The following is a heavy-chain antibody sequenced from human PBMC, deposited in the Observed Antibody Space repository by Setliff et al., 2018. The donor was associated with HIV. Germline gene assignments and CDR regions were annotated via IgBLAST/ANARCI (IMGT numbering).Heavy chain of an antibody. J-gene: IGHJ1*01. CDR3: AREMAATAHPDDPYFQH. CDR2: ISSSTRYI. D-gene: IGHD6-13*01. Sequence: GRSLRLSCAASGFTFSSYSMNWVRQAPGKGLEWVSCISSSTRYIYYADSVKGRFTISRDNAKNSLYLQMSSLRAEDTAVYYCAREMAATAHPDDPYFQHWGQGTLVTVSS. CDR1: GFTFSSYS. V-gene: IGHV3-21*06.